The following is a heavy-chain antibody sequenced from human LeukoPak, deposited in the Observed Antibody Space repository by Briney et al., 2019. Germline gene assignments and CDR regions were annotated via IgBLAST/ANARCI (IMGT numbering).Heavy chain of an antibody. Sequence: GGSLRLSCAAPGFTFSSYAMSWVRQAPGKGLEWVSAISGSGGSTYYADSVKGRFTISRDNSKNTLYLQMNSLRAEDTAVYYCAKADDSSGYYRSVDYWGQGTLVTVSS. J-gene: IGHJ4*02. D-gene: IGHD3-22*01. V-gene: IGHV3-23*01. CDR2: ISGSGGST. CDR1: GFTFSSYA. CDR3: AKADDSSGYYRSVDY.